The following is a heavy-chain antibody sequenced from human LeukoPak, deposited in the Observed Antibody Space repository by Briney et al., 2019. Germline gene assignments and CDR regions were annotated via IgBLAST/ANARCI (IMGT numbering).Heavy chain of an antibody. D-gene: IGHD6-19*01. Sequence: SETLSLTCTVSGGSISSSNFYWGWIRQPPGKGLEWIGSIYYSGSTYYNPSLKSRVTISVDTSKNQFSLKLSSVTAADTAVYYCAKDKWLGKYYFDYWGQGTLVTVSS. CDR3: AKDKWLGKYYFDY. J-gene: IGHJ4*02. CDR1: GGSISSSNFY. CDR2: IYYSGST. V-gene: IGHV4-39*07.